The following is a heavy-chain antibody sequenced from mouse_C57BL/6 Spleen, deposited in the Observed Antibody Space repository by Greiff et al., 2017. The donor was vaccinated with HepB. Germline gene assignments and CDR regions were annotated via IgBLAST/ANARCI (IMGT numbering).Heavy chain of an antibody. CDR3: TTGGSWFAY. Sequence: EVQLQESGAELVRPGASVKLSCTASGFNIKDDYMHWVKQRPEQGLEWIGWIDPENGDTEYASKFQGKATITADISSNKAYLQLSSLTSEDTAVYYCTTGGSWFAYWGQGTLVTVSA. D-gene: IGHD3-1*01. CDR1: GFNIKDDY. J-gene: IGHJ3*01. CDR2: IDPENGDT. V-gene: IGHV14-4*01.